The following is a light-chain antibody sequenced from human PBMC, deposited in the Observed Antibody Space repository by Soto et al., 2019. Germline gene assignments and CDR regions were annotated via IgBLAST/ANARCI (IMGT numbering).Light chain of an antibody. V-gene: IGLV2-14*01. J-gene: IGLJ1*01. CDR2: EVT. CDR3: SSYTTSSTRV. CDR1: STDVGIYNY. Sequence: QSVLTQPPSVSAPSGQSIAISCTGSSTDVGIYNYVSWYQQHPGKDPKLIIYEVTNRPSGVSNRFSGSKSGNTASLTISGLQAEDDADYYCSSYTTSSTRVFGTGTKVTVL.